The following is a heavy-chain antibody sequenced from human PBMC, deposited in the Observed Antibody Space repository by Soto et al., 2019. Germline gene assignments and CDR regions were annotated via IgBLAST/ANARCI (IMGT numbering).Heavy chain of an antibody. Sequence: QITLKESGPTLVRPTQTLTLTCAFSGFSLSNSGVGVCWIRQPPGKALEWLAVIYWDDSKHYSPSLRSRLTITKDTSKNQVVLTMTNMDPMDTGTYYCAHKGPEDWPLDYWGQGTLVTVSS. CDR2: IYWDDSK. V-gene: IGHV2-5*02. CDR1: GFSLSNSGVG. CDR3: AHKGPEDWPLDY. J-gene: IGHJ4*02. D-gene: IGHD3-9*01.